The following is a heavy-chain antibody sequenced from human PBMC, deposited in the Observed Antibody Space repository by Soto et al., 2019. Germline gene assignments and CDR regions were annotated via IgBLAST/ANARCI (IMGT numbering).Heavy chain of an antibody. CDR3: VWQARYTSNFH. D-gene: IGHD6-13*01. CDR1: GIKFSDAW. V-gene: IGHV3-15*07. J-gene: IGHJ4*02. Sequence: EVHLVESGGGLVKPGESLRLSCVVSGIKFSDAWMNWVRQTPGKGLEWVGRIYGDSRSETAAPVKGRFTISRDNSKDTLYLEMSTLGVDDTAVYFCVWQARYTSNFHWGQGTLVIVSS. CDR2: IYGDSRSET.